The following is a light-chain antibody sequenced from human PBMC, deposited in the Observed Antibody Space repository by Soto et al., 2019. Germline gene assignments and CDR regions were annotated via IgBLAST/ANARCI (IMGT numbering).Light chain of an antibody. J-gene: IGKJ3*01. CDR3: QKYNSAPPFT. CDR1: QGISNY. V-gene: IGKV1-27*01. CDR2: AAS. Sequence: DIQMTRSPSSLSASVGDRVTITCRASQGISNYLAWYQQKPGKVPKLLIYAASTLQSGVPSRFSGSGSGTDFTLTISSLQPEDVATYYCQKYNSAPPFTFGPGTKVDIK.